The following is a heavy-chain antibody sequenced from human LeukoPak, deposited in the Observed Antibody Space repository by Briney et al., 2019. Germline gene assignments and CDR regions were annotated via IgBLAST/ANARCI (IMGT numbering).Heavy chain of an antibody. V-gene: IGHV3-9*01. CDR3: AKEGYCSSTSCYRGRIAARPFLDV. J-gene: IGHJ6*04. Sequence: GGSLRLSCAASGFTFDDYAMHWVRQAPGKGLEWVSGISWNSGSIGYADSVKGRFTISRDNAKNSLYLQMNSLRAEDTALYYCAKEGYCSSTSCYRGRIAARPFLDVWGKGTTVTVSS. CDR1: GFTFDDYA. D-gene: IGHD2-2*01. CDR2: ISWNSGSI.